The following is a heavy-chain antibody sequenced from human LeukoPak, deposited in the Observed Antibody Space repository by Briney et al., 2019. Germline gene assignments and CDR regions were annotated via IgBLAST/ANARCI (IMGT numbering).Heavy chain of an antibody. Sequence: GGSLRLSCAASGFTFTTYSMNWVRQAPGKGLEWVSSITSSSASMYYADSVKGRFTISRDNAKNSLYLQMNSLRAEDTAAYYCARTYYDILTAYNPYFDYWGQGTLVTVSS. J-gene: IGHJ4*02. CDR3: ARTYYDILTAYNPYFDY. V-gene: IGHV3-21*01. CDR1: GFTFTTYS. D-gene: IGHD3-9*01. CDR2: ITSSSASM.